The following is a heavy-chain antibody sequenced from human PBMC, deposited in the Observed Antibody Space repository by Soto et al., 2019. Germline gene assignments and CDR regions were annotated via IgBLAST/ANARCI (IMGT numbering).Heavy chain of an antibody. CDR3: ARRHRPSYTSDY. V-gene: IGHV3-74*01. CDR2: INDDGRRT. Sequence: EVQLVESGGGLVQPGGSLRLSCAASGFTFSSYWMHWVRQAPWKGLEWVSRINDDGRRTSYADSVKGRFTISRDNAKNTLYLQMNSLRYDDTAIYYCARRHRPSYTSDYWGQGTLVTVSS. CDR1: GFTFSSYW. D-gene: IGHD4-4*01. J-gene: IGHJ4*02.